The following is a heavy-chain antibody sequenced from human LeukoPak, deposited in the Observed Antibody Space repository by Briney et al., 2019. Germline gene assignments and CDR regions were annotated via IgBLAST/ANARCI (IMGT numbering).Heavy chain of an antibody. Sequence: SETLSLTCNVSGASINSYYWNWIRQSPGKGREWLGNIHYRGTTNYNPSLKNRVTLSLDTSKSQFVLKVTSVTAADTAVYYCARDEHGDFQGFDYWGQGTRVTASS. CDR3: ARDEHGDFQGFDY. D-gene: IGHD4-17*01. J-gene: IGHJ4*02. CDR2: IHYRGTT. CDR1: GASINSYY. V-gene: IGHV4-59*01.